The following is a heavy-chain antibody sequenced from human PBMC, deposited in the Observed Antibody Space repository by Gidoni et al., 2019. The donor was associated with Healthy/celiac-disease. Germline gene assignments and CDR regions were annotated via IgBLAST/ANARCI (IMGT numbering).Heavy chain of an antibody. Sequence: EVQLLESGGGLVQPGGSLRLSCAASGFTFSSYAMSWVRQAPGKGLEWVSAISGSGGSTYYADSVKDRFTISRDNSKNTLYLQMNSLRAEDTAVYYCGKRREYCSGGSCYSGGVYWGQGTLVTVSS. D-gene: IGHD2-15*01. CDR2: ISGSGGST. CDR3: GKRREYCSGGSCYSGGVY. V-gene: IGHV3-23*01. CDR1: GFTFSSYA. J-gene: IGHJ4*02.